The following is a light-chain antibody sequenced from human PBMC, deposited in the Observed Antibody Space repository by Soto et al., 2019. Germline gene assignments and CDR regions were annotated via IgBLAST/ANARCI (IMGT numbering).Light chain of an antibody. CDR3: QQADSFPLT. Sequence: DIQMTQSPSSVSASIGDTVTITCRASQDISTLLAWYQQKPGKAPKLLIYGASTLESGVSSRFSGRGSGTDFTLTISSLQPEDFATYFCQQADSFPLTFGGGTKVDIK. CDR1: QDISTL. J-gene: IGKJ4*01. V-gene: IGKV1D-12*01. CDR2: GAS.